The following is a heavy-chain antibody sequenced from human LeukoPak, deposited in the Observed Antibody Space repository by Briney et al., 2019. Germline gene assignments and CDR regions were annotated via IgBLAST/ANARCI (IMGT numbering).Heavy chain of an antibody. CDR2: INPNSGFP. D-gene: IGHD6-19*01. J-gene: IGHJ1*01. CDR1: GYTFNSND. CDR3: AAVAGIESAEYFQH. Sequence: GASVKVSCKASGYTFNSNDINWVRQTKRHGLEWMGWINPNSGFPGYAQKFQGRVTMTRDTSTSTVYMELSSLRSEDTAVYYCAAVAGIESAEYFQHWGQGTLVTVSS. V-gene: IGHV1-8*01.